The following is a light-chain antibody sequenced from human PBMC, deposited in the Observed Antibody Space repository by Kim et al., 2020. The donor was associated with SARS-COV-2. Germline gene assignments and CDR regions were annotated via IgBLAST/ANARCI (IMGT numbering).Light chain of an antibody. J-gene: IGLJ1*01. CDR1: SSNIGSNY. CDR3: AAWDDSLSGYV. V-gene: IGLV1-47*01. Sequence: GQRVTMSCSGRSSNIGSNYVYGYQQLPGTAPKLLIYRNNQRPSGVPDRFSGSKSGTSASLAISGLRSEDEADYYCAAWDDSLSGYVFGTGTKVTVL. CDR2: RNN.